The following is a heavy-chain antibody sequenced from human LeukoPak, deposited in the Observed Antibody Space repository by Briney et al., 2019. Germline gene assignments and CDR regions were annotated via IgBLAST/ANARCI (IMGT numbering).Heavy chain of an antibody. V-gene: IGHV3-30*09. J-gene: IGHJ4*02. D-gene: IGHD6-19*01. CDR1: GFTFSSYS. CDR3: ARDWGRRYSSGWYGDFDY. Sequence: GGSLRLSCAASGFTFSSYSMNWVRQAPGKGLEWVAVISYDGSDKYYADSVKGRFAISRDNSKNTLYLQMNSLRPEDTAVYYCARDWGRRYSSGWYGDFDYWGQGTLVTVSS. CDR2: ISYDGSDK.